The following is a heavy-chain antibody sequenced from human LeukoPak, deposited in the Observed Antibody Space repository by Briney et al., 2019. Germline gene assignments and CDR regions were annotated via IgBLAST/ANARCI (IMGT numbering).Heavy chain of an antibody. Sequence: GRSLRLSCAASGFTFDDYAMHWVRQAPGKGLEWVSGISWNSGSIGYADSVKGRFTISRDNAKNSLYLQMNSLRTEDTALYYCAKGLSSGWYLGPYYFDYWGQGTLVTVSS. CDR3: AKGLSSGWYLGPYYFDY. J-gene: IGHJ4*02. V-gene: IGHV3-9*01. CDR1: GFTFDDYA. D-gene: IGHD6-19*01. CDR2: ISWNSGSI.